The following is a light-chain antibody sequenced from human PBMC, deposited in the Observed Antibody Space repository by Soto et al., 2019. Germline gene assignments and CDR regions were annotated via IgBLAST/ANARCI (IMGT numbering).Light chain of an antibody. Sequence: QCALTQPASVSGSPGQSITISCTGTSSDVGASNYVSWYQQHPAKAPKLIISDVNYRPSGVSNRFSGSKSGNTASLTISGLQVEDEADYYCSSYTSSSTYVFGTGTKVTVL. CDR2: DVN. CDR1: SSDVGASNY. J-gene: IGLJ1*01. CDR3: SSYTSSSTYV. V-gene: IGLV2-14*01.